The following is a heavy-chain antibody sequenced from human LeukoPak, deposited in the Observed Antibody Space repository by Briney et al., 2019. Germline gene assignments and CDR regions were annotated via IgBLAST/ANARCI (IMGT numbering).Heavy chain of an antibody. J-gene: IGHJ4*02. Sequence: SQTLSPTCAISGDSVSSNSAAWNWIRQSPSRGLEWLGRTYYRSKWYNDYAVSVKSRITTNPDTSKNQFSLQLNSVTPEDTAVYYCARAGGSSGWYYFDYWGQGTLVTVSS. V-gene: IGHV6-1*01. D-gene: IGHD6-19*01. CDR1: GDSVSSNSAA. CDR2: TYYRSKWYN. CDR3: ARAGGSSGWYYFDY.